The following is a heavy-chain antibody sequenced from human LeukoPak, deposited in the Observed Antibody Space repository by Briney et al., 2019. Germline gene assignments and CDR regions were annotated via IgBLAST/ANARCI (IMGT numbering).Heavy chain of an antibody. CDR3: ARGIGEMVITGNWFDP. CDR2: INHSGST. J-gene: IGHJ5*02. V-gene: IGHV4-34*01. Sequence: SETLSLTCAVYGGSFSGYYWSWIRQPPGKGLGWIGEINHSGSTNYNPSLKSRVTISVDTSKNQFSLKLSSVTAADTAVYYCARGIGEMVITGNWFDPWGQGTLVTVSS. CDR1: GGSFSGYY. D-gene: IGHD3-22*01.